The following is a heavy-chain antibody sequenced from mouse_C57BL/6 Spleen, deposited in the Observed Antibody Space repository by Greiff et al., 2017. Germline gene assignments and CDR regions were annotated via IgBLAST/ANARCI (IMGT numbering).Heavy chain of an antibody. CDR1: GYTFTSYW. CDR2: IDPSDRET. Sequence: VQLQQPGAELVRPGSSVKLSCKASGYTFTSYWMHWVKQRPIQGLEWIGNIDPSDRETHYNQKFKDKATLTVDKSSSTAYMQLSSLTSEDSAVYYCARVGLLNFDYWGQGTTLTVSS. CDR3: ARVGLLNFDY. D-gene: IGHD2-3*01. J-gene: IGHJ2*01. V-gene: IGHV1-52*01.